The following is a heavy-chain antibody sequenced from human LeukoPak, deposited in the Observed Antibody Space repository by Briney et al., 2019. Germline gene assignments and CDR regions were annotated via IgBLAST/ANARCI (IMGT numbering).Heavy chain of an antibody. CDR1: GYSINNYW. CDR3: ARQEYCSGGSYYTWFDP. CDR2: IYPGDSDI. D-gene: IGHD2-15*01. V-gene: IGHV5-51*01. Sequence: GESLKISCQGSGYSINNYWIGWVRQMPGKGLEWMGIIYPGDSDIRYSPSFQGQVTISADKSISTAYLQWSSLKASDTAMYYCARQEYCSGGSYYTWFDPWGQGTLVTVSS. J-gene: IGHJ5*02.